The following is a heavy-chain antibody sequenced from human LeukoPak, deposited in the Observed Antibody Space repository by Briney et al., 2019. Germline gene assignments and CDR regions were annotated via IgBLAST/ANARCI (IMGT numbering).Heavy chain of an antibody. CDR3: ASVVVAATRFDY. J-gene: IGHJ4*02. CDR2: ISISGGST. CDR1: GIAFSNYA. D-gene: IGHD2-15*01. Sequence: GGSLRLSCAASGIAFSNYAMSWVRQAPGKGLEWVSSISISGGSTYYADSVKGRFTISRDNSENTLYLEMNSLRAEDTAVYYCASVVVAATRFDYWGQGTLVTVSS. V-gene: IGHV3-23*01.